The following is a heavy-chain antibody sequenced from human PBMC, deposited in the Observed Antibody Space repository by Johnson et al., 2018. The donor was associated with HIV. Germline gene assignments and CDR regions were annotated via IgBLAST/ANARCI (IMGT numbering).Heavy chain of an antibody. CDR2: VSATGDST. D-gene: IGHD1-26*01. CDR3: AKAVSGSYDDAFDI. J-gene: IGHJ3*02. CDR1: GFSFSSYA. V-gene: IGHV3-23*04. Sequence: VQLVESGGGLVQPGGSLRLSCAASGFSFSSYAMSWVRQAPGEGLEWVSVVSATGDSTYYADSVKGRFTISRDNSKNTLYVQMNSLRAEDTALYYCAKAVSGSYDDAFDIWGQGTMVTVSS.